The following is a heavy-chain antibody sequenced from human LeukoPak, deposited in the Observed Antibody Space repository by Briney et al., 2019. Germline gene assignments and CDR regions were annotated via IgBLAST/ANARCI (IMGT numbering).Heavy chain of an antibody. CDR2: IKQDGSEK. Sequence: PGGSLRLSCAASGFTFSSYWMSWVRQAPGKGLEWVANIKQDGSEKYYVDSVKGRFTISRDNAKNSLYLQMNSLRAEDTAVYYCAKGGHNSGWYHDYWGQGTLVTVSS. CDR1: GFTFSSYW. D-gene: IGHD6-19*01. J-gene: IGHJ4*02. CDR3: AKGGHNSGWYHDY. V-gene: IGHV3-7*03.